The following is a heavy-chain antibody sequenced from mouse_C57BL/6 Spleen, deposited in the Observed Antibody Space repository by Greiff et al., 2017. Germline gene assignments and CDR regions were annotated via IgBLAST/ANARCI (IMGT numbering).Heavy chain of an antibody. V-gene: IGHV1-82*01. J-gene: IGHJ4*01. CDR2: IYPGAGDT. Sequence: QVQLKESGPELVKPGASVKISCKASGYAFSSSWMNWVKQRPGKGLEWIGRIYPGAGDTNYNGQFKGKATLTADKYSSTAYMQLSSLTSEDSAVYFCASPPTDYYAMDYWGKGTSVTVSS. D-gene: IGHD5-1*01. CDR1: GYAFSSSW. CDR3: ASPPTDYYAMDY.